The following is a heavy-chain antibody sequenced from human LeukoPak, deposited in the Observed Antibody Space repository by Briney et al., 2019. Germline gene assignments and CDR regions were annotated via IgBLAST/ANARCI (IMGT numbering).Heavy chain of an antibody. CDR3: ANGVDKWLLHPYYFDY. D-gene: IGHD3-3*01. CDR2: ISGSGGST. Sequence: GGSLRLSCAASGFTFSSYAMSWVRQAPGKGLEWVSAISGSGGSTYYADSVKGRFTISRDNSKNTLYLQMNSLRAEDTAVYYCANGVDKWLLHPYYFDYWGQGTLVTVSS. CDR1: GFTFSSYA. V-gene: IGHV3-23*01. J-gene: IGHJ4*02.